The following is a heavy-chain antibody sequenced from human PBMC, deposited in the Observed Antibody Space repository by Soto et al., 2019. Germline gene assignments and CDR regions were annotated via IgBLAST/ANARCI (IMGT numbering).Heavy chain of an antibody. D-gene: IGHD3-22*01. V-gene: IGHV1-18*01. CDR3: ARERGYYDSSGYYFSDFDD. CDR1: GYTFTSYG. CDR2: ISAYNGNT. Sequence: QVQLVQSGAEVKKPGASVKVSCKASGYTFTSYGISWVRQAPGQGLEWMGWISAYNGNTNYAQKLQGRVTMTTDTSTSTAYMELRSLRSDDTAVYYCARERGYYDSSGYYFSDFDDWGQGTMVTVSS. J-gene: IGHJ4*02.